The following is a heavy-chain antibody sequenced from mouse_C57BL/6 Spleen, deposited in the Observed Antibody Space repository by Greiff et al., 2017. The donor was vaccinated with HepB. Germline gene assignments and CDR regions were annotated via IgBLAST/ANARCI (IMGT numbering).Heavy chain of an antibody. J-gene: IGHJ4*01. V-gene: IGHV1-22*01. D-gene: IGHD2-4*01. CDR2: INPNNGGT. CDR1: GYPFTDYN. Sequence: EVQLQQSGPELVKPRASVKMSCKASGYPFTDYNLPWVKQSPGKSLEWIGYINPNNGGTSSTKKFTGKATLTVNKSSSTAYLELRSLTSADAAVYYCARWSDYDEVMDYWGQGTSVTVSS. CDR3: ARWSDYDEVMDY.